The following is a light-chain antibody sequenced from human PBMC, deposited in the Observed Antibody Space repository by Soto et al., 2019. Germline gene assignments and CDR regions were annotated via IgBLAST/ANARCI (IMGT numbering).Light chain of an antibody. CDR2: DVS. CDR1: SSDVGGYNY. V-gene: IGLV2-14*03. J-gene: IGLJ3*02. CDR3: SSYTPSSTV. Sequence: QSALTQPASVSGSPGQSITITCTGTSSDVGGYNYVSWFQQHPGKAPKLMIYDVSNRPSGVPYRFSGSKSGNTASLTISGLQAEDEADYYCSSYTPSSTVFGGGTKLTVL.